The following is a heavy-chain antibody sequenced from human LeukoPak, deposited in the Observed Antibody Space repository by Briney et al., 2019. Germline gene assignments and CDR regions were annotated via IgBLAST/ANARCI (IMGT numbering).Heavy chain of an antibody. CDR1: GFTFSSYS. CDR3: ARDKTEQWLVLEAFDI. J-gene: IGHJ3*02. V-gene: IGHV3-21*01. D-gene: IGHD6-19*01. CDR2: ISATSSYI. Sequence: GGSLRLSCAASGFTFSSYSMNWVRQTPGKGLEWVSSISATSSYIYYADSARGRFTISRDNAKNSLYLQMNSLRAEDTAVYYCARDKTEQWLVLEAFDIWGQGTVVTVS.